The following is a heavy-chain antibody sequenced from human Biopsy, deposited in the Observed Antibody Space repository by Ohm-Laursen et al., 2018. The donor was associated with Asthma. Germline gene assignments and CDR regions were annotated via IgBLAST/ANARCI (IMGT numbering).Heavy chain of an antibody. CDR3: ARTYYDFLTGQVNDALAM. D-gene: IGHD3-9*01. CDR1: GYTVTRYA. CDR2: INAGNGNT. Sequence: SVKVSCKASGYTVTRYAINWVRQAPGQRLEWMGWINAGNGNTKYSEKFQGRVTITRDTSASTAYMDLSSLRSEDTAVYYCARTYYDFLTGQVNDALAMWGQGTVVTVSS. J-gene: IGHJ3*02. V-gene: IGHV1-3*01.